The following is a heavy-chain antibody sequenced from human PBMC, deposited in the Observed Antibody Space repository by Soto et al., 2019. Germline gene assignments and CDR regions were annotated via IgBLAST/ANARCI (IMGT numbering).Heavy chain of an antibody. V-gene: IGHV3-53*01. CDR2: FYNGLIT. CDR1: GFTVSSSY. CDR3: AREPLNGPGTK. Sequence: EVQVMESGGALVRPGGSLRLSCAGSGFTVSSSYMSWVRQAPGKGLEWVSVFYNGLITTYADSVKGRFTVSSDNSKITLYLHMTSLSAEDTAFYFCAREPLNGPGTKWGQGTLVTVSS. J-gene: IGHJ4*02.